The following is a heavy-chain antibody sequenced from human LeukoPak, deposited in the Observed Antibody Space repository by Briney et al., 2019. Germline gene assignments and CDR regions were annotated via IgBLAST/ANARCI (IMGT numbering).Heavy chain of an antibody. CDR3: ARRATTVTTGYYYYYMDV. CDR2: VYYGGTT. D-gene: IGHD4-17*01. V-gene: IGHV4-39*01. CDR1: GGSINSRSYY. Sequence: SETLSLTCTVSGGSINSRSYYWVWIRQPPGKALEWIGSVYYGGTTYYNPSLKSRVTISEDTSKNQFSLKLSSVTAADTAVYYCARRATTVTTGYYYYYMDVWGKGTTVTVSS. J-gene: IGHJ6*03.